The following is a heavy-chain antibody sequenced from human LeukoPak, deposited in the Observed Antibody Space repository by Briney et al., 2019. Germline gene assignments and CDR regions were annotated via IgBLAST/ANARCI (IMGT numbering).Heavy chain of an antibody. CDR2: IKQDGSEK. CDR1: GFTFSSYW. Sequence: GGSLRLSCAASGFTFSSYWMSWVRQAPGKGLESVANIKQDGSEKNYVDSVKGRFSISRDNAKNSLYLQMNSLRAEDTAVYYCARYSSTWGWFDPWGQGTLVTVSS. J-gene: IGHJ5*02. V-gene: IGHV3-7*05. CDR3: ARYSSTWGWFDP. D-gene: IGHD6-13*01.